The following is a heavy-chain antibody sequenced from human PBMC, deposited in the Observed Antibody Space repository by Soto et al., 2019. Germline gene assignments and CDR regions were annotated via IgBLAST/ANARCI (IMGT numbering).Heavy chain of an antibody. CDR1: GFTFNTYG. V-gene: IGHV3-30*18. J-gene: IGHJ6*02. D-gene: IGHD3-16*01. CDR2: ISYDVYDK. Sequence: GGSLRLSCAASGFTFNTYGMHWVRQAPGKGLQWVAVISYDVYDKYYVDSVKGRFTISRGNSKNTLYLQMDSLRAEDTGVYYCAKDRGQFGNYYGMDVWGQGTTGTVS. CDR3: AKDRGQFGNYYGMDV.